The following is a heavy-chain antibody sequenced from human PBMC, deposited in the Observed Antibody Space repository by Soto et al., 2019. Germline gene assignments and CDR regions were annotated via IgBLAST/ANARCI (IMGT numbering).Heavy chain of an antibody. CDR3: TTDLDSGSPLSPFDY. D-gene: IGHD1-26*01. Sequence: PGGSLRLSCAASGFTFSNAWMNWVRKDPGKGLEWVGRIKSKTDGGTTDYAAPVKGRFTISRDDSKNTLCLQMNSLKTEDTAVYYCTTDLDSGSPLSPFDYWGQGTLVTVSS. V-gene: IGHV3-15*07. CDR1: GFTFSNAW. J-gene: IGHJ4*02. CDR2: IKSKTDGGTT.